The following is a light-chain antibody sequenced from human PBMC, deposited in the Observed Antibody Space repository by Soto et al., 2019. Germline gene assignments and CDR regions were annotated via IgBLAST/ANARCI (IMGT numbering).Light chain of an antibody. CDR2: AAS. V-gene: IGKV1-39*01. Sequence: DIQMTQSPSSLSASVGDRVTITCRASQSSSDYLNWYQQRPGEAPKLLISAASRLHSGVPSRFSGSGSGTDCTLTIISLQPEDCATYYCQQSHSTPPITFGQGTRLEIK. CDR3: QQSHSTPPIT. J-gene: IGKJ5*01. CDR1: QSSSDY.